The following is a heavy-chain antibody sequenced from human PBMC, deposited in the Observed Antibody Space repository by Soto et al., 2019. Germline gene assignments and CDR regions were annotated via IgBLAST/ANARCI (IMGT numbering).Heavy chain of an antibody. D-gene: IGHD2-2*01. J-gene: IGHJ3*02. CDR1: GYTFTSYG. V-gene: IGHV1-18*01. Sequence: GASVKVSCKASGYTFTSYGISWVRQAPGQGLEWMGWISAYNGNTNYAQKLQGRVTMTTDTSTSTAYMELRSLRSDDTAVYYCARIGYCSSTSCHDDDFWSGYPDAFDIWGQGTMVTVSS. CDR3: ARIGYCSSTSCHDDDFWSGYPDAFDI. CDR2: ISAYNGNT.